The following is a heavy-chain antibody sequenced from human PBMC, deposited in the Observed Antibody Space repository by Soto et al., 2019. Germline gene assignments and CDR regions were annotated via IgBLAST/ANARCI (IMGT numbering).Heavy chain of an antibody. V-gene: IGHV3-13*01. CDR1: GFTFSSYD. Sequence: GGSLRLSCAASGFTFSSYDMHWVRQATGKGLEWVSAIGTAGDTYYPGSVKGRFTISRENAKNSLYLQMNSLRAEDTAVYYCARDHDYKGFDYWGQGNLVTVSS. CDR3: ARDHDYKGFDY. J-gene: IGHJ4*02. CDR2: IGTAGDT. D-gene: IGHD4-17*01.